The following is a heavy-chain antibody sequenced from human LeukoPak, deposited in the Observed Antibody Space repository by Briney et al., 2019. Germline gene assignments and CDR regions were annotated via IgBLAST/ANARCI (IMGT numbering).Heavy chain of an antibody. CDR1: GFTFRTYW. D-gene: IGHD1-26*01. CDR3: ARWKMELERNAFDF. Sequence: GGSLRLSCAASGFTFRTYWMSWIRQAPGNEPEWVADINQDGSEEYYLQSVQGRFTVSRDNAQNAAFLQMTYLRADDTAVYYCARWKMELERNAFDFWGQGTVSPSLQ. J-gene: IGHJ3*01. V-gene: IGHV3-7*01. CDR2: INQDGSEE.